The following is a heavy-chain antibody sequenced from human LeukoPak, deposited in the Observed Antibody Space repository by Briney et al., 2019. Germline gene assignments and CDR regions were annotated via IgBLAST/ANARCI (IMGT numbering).Heavy chain of an antibody. Sequence: ASVKVSCKASGYTFTGYYMHRVRQAPGQGLEWMGWINPNSGGTNYAQKFQGRVTMTRDTSISTAYMELSRLRSDDTAVYYCARDSGSGWRSYYYYGMDVWGQGTTVTVSS. D-gene: IGHD6-19*01. CDR3: ARDSGSGWRSYYYYGMDV. CDR2: INPNSGGT. CDR1: GYTFTGYY. V-gene: IGHV1-2*02. J-gene: IGHJ6*02.